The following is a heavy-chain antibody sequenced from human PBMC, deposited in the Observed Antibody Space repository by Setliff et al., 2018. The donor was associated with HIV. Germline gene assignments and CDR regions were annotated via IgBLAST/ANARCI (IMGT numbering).Heavy chain of an antibody. V-gene: IGHV4-59*08. CDR1: GGSLRTFH. Sequence: LSLTCTVSGGSLRTFHWTWLRQAPGKGLEWLGHIYDVGVTNYNPSLKNRVAISLDASQTRCSLTLASVTATDTAVYFCAKRRGSGTLYDAFDPWGQGTLVTVSS. J-gene: IGHJ5*02. CDR3: AKRRGSGTLYDAFDP. CDR2: IYDVGVT. D-gene: IGHD3-10*01.